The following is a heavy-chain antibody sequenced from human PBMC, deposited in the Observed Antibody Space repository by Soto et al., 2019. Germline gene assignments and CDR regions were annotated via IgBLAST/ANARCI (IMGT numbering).Heavy chain of an antibody. CDR3: SRPRYDSTGTPFDH. CDR1: GFTFSSYW. Sequence: PGGSLRLACAASGFTFSSYWLHWVRQAPGKGLVWVSGINTDGGSTDYADSVKGRFIISRDNAKNTLYLQMNSLRAEDTAVYYCSRPRYDSTGTPFDHWGLRTLVTVSS. V-gene: IGHV3-74*01. D-gene: IGHD3-22*01. J-gene: IGHJ4*02. CDR2: INTDGGST.